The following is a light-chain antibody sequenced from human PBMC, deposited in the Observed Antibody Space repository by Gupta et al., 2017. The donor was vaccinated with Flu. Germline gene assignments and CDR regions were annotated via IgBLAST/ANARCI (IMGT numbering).Light chain of an antibody. CDR3: QQRSNWLT. CDR2: DAS. Sequence: SPATLLLSPGERATLSCRASQSVSSYLAWYQQKPGQAPRLLIYDASNRATGIPARFSGSGSGTDFTLTISSLEPEDFAVYYCQQRSNWLTFGGGTKVEIK. CDR1: QSVSSY. J-gene: IGKJ4*01. V-gene: IGKV3-11*01.